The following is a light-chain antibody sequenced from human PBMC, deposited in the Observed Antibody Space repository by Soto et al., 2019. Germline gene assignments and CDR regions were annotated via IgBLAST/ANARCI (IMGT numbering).Light chain of an antibody. V-gene: IGKV1-39*01. J-gene: IGKJ2*01. CDR2: GAS. CDR3: QQTHSVPYT. CDR1: QVIISN. Sequence: DIQMTQSPSSLSASVGDRVTITWRSSQVIISNVSWYQQRPGQAPKLLVIGASTLPTGVPSRFSASGSGTDFALSISNLQPEDLASYYCQQTHSVPYTFGQGTRLEI.